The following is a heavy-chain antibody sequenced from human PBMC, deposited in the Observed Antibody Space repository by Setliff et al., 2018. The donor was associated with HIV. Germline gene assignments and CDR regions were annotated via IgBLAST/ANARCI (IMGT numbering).Heavy chain of an antibody. CDR3: ARDQGDYYYYYYMDV. V-gene: IGHV3-7*03. CDR1: GFTFSSYW. D-gene: IGHD2-21*02. Sequence: GGSLRLSCAASGFTFSSYWMSWVRQAPGKGLEWVANIKQDGSEKYYVDPVKGRFTISRDNAKNSLYLQMNSLRAEDTAVYYCARDQGDYYYYYYMDVWGKGTTVTVSS. J-gene: IGHJ6*03. CDR2: IKQDGSEK.